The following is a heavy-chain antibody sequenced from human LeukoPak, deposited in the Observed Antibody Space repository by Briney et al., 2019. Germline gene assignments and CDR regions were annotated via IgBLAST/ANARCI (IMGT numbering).Heavy chain of an antibody. D-gene: IGHD6-13*01. CDR1: GGTFKSYV. CDR2: IIPILGTA. Sequence: GASVKVSCKASGGTFKSYVFSWVRQAPGQGLEWMGGIIPILGTANYAQRFQDRVTITADESTTTVYMELSSLRSEDTAVYYCARVYRRNPGIAAAGPPDRYFDLWGRGTLVTVSS. CDR3: ARVYRRNPGIAAAGPPDRYFDL. V-gene: IGHV1-69*13. J-gene: IGHJ2*01.